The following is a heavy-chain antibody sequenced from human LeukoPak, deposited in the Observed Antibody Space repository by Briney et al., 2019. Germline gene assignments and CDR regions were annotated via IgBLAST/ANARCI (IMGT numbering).Heavy chain of an antibody. D-gene: IGHD6-19*01. CDR1: GYTFTYYY. J-gene: IGHJ4*02. V-gene: IGHV1-2*02. Sequence: GASVKVSCKASGYTFTYYYTHWVRQAPGQGLEWMGLINSNSGGTNYAQRFQDRVTMTRDTSLSTAYMDLNSLRSDDTAVYYRARDIAVYGLPQHWGQGTLVTVSS. CDR2: INSNSGGT. CDR3: ARDIAVYGLPQH.